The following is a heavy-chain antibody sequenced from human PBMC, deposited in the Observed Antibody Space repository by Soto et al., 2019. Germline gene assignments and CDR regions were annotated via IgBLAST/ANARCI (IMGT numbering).Heavy chain of an antibody. J-gene: IGHJ4*02. CDR3: VRPYGSGSYPLDYFDY. D-gene: IGHD3-10*01. V-gene: IGHV3-7*01. CDR1: AFTFSSSW. CDR2: IKQDGSEK. Sequence: EVQLVESGGGLVQPGGSLRLSCAASAFTFSSSWMSWVRQAPGKGLEWVANIKQDGSEKYYVDSVKGRFTISRDNAKNSLYLQMNSLRAEDTAVYYCVRPYGSGSYPLDYFDYWGQGTLVTVSS.